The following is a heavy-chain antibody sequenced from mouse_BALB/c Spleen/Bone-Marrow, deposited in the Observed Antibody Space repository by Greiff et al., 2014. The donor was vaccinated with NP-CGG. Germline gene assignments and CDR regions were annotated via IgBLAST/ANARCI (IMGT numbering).Heavy chain of an antibody. CDR3: NEGYGNYGY. D-gene: IGHD2-10*02. J-gene: IGHJ2*01. Sequence: VQLKESGAELVRSGASVKLSCTASGFNIKDYYMHWVKQRPEQGLEWIGWIDPENGDTEYAPKFQGKATMTADTSSNTAYLQLSSLTSDDTSVYYCNEGYGNYGYWGQGTTLTVSS. V-gene: IGHV14-4*02. CDR1: GFNIKDYY. CDR2: IDPENGDT.